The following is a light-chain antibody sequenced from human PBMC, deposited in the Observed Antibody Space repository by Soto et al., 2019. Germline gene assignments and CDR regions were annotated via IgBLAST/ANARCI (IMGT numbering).Light chain of an antibody. Sequence: DIQMPPSPSTLSASVGDRVPITCRASQSISSWLAWYQQKPGKAPKLLIYDASSLESGVPSRFSGSGSGTEFTLTISSLQPDDFATYYCQQYYSYLLTFGGGTKVEIK. J-gene: IGKJ4*01. CDR1: QSISSW. CDR2: DAS. CDR3: QQYYSYLLT. V-gene: IGKV1-5*01.